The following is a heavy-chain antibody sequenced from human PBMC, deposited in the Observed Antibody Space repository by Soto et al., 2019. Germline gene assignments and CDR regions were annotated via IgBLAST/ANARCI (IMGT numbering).Heavy chain of an antibody. J-gene: IGHJ6*02. D-gene: IGHD2-2*01. CDR3: AREGYCSSTSCHYYYYGMDV. V-gene: IGHV3-21*01. Sequence: EVQLLESGGGLVQPGGSLRLSCAASGFTFSSYSMNWVRQAPGKGLEWVSSISSSSSYIYYADSVKGRFTISRDNAKNSLYLQMNSLRAEDTAVYYCAREGYCSSTSCHYYYYGMDVWGQGTTVTVSS. CDR2: ISSSSSYI. CDR1: GFTFSSYS.